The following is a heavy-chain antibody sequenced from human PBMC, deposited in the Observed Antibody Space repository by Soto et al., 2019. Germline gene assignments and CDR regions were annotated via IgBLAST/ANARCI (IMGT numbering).Heavy chain of an antibody. D-gene: IGHD4-17*01. Sequence: EVQLLESGGGLVQPGGSLRLSCAASGFTFSSYAMSWVRQAPGKGLEWVSAISGSGGSTYYADSVKGRFTISRDNPKNTLYLQMNSLRAEDTAVYYCAKDLSGGTTVTTFFNYYYMDVWGKGTTVTVSS. CDR3: AKDLSGGTTVTTFFNYYYMDV. CDR1: GFTFSSYA. J-gene: IGHJ6*03. CDR2: ISGSGGST. V-gene: IGHV3-23*01.